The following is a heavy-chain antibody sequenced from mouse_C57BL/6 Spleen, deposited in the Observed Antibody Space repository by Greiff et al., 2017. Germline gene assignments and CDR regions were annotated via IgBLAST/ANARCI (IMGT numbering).Heavy chain of an antibody. V-gene: IGHV3-6*01. J-gene: IGHJ3*01. CDR2: ISYDGSN. Sequence: VQLQQSGPGLVKPSQSLSLTCSVTGYSITSGYYWNWLRQFPGNKLEWMGYISYDGSNNYNPSLKNRISITRDTSKNQFYLKLNSVTTEDTATYYCARDDYDWFAYWGQGTLVTVSA. CDR3: ARDDYDWFAY. CDR1: GYSITSGYY. D-gene: IGHD2-4*01.